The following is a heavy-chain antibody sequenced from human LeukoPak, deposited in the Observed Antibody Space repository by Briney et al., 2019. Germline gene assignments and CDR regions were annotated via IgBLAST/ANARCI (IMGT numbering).Heavy chain of an antibody. D-gene: IGHD3-22*01. J-gene: IGHJ4*02. CDR3: AKGRTPSYDSSGYYGY. V-gene: IGHV1-18*01. CDR1: GYTLTSYG. CDR2: ISAYNGNT. Sequence: GASVKVSCKASGYTLTSYGISWVRQAAGQGLEWMGWISAYNGNTNYAQKLQGRVTMTTDTSTSTAYMELRSLRSDDTAVYYCAKGRTPSYDSSGYYGYWGQGTLVTVSS.